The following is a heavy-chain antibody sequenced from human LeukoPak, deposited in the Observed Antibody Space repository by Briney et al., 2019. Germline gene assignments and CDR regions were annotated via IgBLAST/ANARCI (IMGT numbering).Heavy chain of an antibody. Sequence: GASVKVSCKASGGTFSSYAISWVRQAPGQGLEWMGGIIPIFGTANYAQKFQGRVTITADESTSTAYMELSSLRSEDTAVYYCARDSYYGSGPLYGMDVWGKGTTVTVSS. J-gene: IGHJ6*04. D-gene: IGHD3-10*01. CDR3: ARDSYYGSGPLYGMDV. CDR2: IIPIFGTA. V-gene: IGHV1-69*13. CDR1: GGTFSSYA.